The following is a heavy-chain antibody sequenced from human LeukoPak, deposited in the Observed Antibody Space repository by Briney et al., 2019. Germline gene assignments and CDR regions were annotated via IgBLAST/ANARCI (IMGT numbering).Heavy chain of an antibody. J-gene: IGHJ6*03. CDR2: INPNSGGT. D-gene: IGHD4-11*01. CDR3: ARARYQRDDYSNYDYYYYYMDV. CDR1: GYTFTGYY. V-gene: IGHV1-2*02. Sequence: ASVKVSCKASGYTFTGYYMHWVRQAPGQGLEWMGWINPNSGGTNYAQKFQGRVTMTRDTSISTAYMELSRLRSDDTAVYYCARARYQRDDYSNYDYYYYYMDVWGKGTTVTVSS.